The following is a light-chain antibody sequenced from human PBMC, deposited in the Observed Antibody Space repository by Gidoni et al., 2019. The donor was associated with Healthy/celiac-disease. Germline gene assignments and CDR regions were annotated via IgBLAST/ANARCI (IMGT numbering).Light chain of an antibody. Sequence: DIQMIQSPSSLSASVGDRVTITCQASQDISNYLNWYQQKPGKAPKLLIYDASNLETGVPSRFSGSGSGTDFTFTISSLQPEDIATYYCQQYDNLPGTFGPGTKVDIK. CDR3: QQYDNLPGT. CDR1: QDISNY. V-gene: IGKV1-33*01. J-gene: IGKJ3*01. CDR2: DAS.